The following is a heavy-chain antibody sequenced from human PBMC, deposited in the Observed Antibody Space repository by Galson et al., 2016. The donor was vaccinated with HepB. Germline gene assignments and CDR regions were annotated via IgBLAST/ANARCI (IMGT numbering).Heavy chain of an antibody. V-gene: IGHV4-4*02. Sequence: SETLSLTCAVSGGSISSYDWWNWVRQAPGKGLEWIGEIYHGGRTIYNPSLKSRVNMSLDKSKNQFSLILSSVTAADTAIYYCANIERLAGTDSFDIWGQGTMVTVSS. D-gene: IGHD6-19*01. CDR1: GGSISSYDW. CDR3: ANIERLAGTDSFDI. CDR2: IYHGGRT. J-gene: IGHJ3*02.